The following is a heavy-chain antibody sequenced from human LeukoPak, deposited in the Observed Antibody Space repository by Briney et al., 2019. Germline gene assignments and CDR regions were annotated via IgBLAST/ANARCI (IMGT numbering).Heavy chain of an antibody. CDR1: GYTFTGYY. D-gene: IGHD2-2*01. V-gene: IGHV1-2*02. CDR2: INPNSGGT. CDR3: ARDLLDCSSTSCYPWGSYYYYGMDV. J-gene: IGHJ6*02. Sequence: GASVKVSCKASGYTFTGYYMHWVRQAPGQGLEWMGWINPNSGGTNYAQKFQGRVTMTRDTSISTAYMELSRLRSDDTAVYYCARDLLDCSSTSCYPWGSYYYYGMDVWGQGTTVTVSS.